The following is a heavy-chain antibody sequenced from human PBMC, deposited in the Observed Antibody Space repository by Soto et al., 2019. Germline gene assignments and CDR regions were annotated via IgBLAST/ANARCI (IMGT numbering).Heavy chain of an antibody. CDR1: GFTFNSYG. CDR2: ISNDGTNK. D-gene: IGHD6-13*01. CDR3: AKDREQQLVRGWFDP. Sequence: GGSLRLSCAASGFTFNSYGMHWVRQAPGKGLEWVAHISNDGTNKYYTDSVKGRFTISRDSSKNTLYLQMNSLRPEDTAVYYCAKDREQQLVRGWFDPWGQGTLVTVSS. J-gene: IGHJ5*02. V-gene: IGHV3-30*18.